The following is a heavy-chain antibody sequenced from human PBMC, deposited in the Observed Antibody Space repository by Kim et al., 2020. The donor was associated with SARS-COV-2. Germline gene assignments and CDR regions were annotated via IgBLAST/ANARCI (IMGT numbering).Heavy chain of an antibody. CDR3: AKYDFWGAYHYFDS. V-gene: IGHV4-39*01. D-gene: IGHD3-3*01. J-gene: IGHJ4*02. Sequence: YNPSLKSRVTISVDTSKNQFSLNLSSVSAADTAVYYCAKYDFWGAYHYFDSWGQGALVTVSS.